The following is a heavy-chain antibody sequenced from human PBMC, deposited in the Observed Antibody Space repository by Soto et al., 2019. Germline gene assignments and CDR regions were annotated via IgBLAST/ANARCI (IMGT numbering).Heavy chain of an antibody. D-gene: IGHD3-3*02. CDR2: IFYLGSS. CDR3: ARHSLALRKNNWFDP. J-gene: IGHJ5*02. Sequence: SETLSLTCTVSGDSIISSYFYWGWVRQPPGKGLEWIGSIFYLGSSYYNPSLKSRVTMSVDTSKNQFSLRLRSVTAADTALYFCARHSLALRKNNWFDPWGQGIMVTV. V-gene: IGHV4-39*01. CDR1: GDSIISSYFY.